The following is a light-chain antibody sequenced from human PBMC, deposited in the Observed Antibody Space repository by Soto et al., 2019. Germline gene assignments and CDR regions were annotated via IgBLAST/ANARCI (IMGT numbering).Light chain of an antibody. J-gene: IGKJ1*01. V-gene: IGKV3-20*01. CDR1: QSVSNNY. CDR3: QQYGSSGT. CDR2: GAS. Sequence: ETVLTQSPSSLSLSPRERAPLSCRASQSVSNNYLAWYQQKPGQAPRLLIYGASNRATGIPDRFSGSGSGTDFTLTISRLEPEDFAVYYCQQYGSSGTFGQGTKV.